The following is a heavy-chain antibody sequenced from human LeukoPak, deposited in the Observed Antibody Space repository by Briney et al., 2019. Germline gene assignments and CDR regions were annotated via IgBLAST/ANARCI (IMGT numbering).Heavy chain of an antibody. Sequence: GGSLRLSCAASGFTFSSYAMSWVRQAPGKGLEWVSVTSNTGGSTFYADSVKGRFTISRDNSENTLYLQMNSLRAEDTAVYYCAKRASGSGTSLYYFDYWGQGTLVTVSS. CDR2: TSNTGGST. D-gene: IGHD3-10*01. V-gene: IGHV3-23*01. CDR3: AKRASGSGTSLYYFDY. CDR1: GFTFSSYA. J-gene: IGHJ4*02.